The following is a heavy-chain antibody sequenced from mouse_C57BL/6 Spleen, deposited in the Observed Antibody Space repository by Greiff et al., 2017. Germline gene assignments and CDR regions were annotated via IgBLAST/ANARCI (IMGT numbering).Heavy chain of an antibody. Sequence: QVQLQQPGAELVRPGSSVKLSCKASGYTFTSYWMHWVKQRPIQGLEWIGNIDPSDSETHYNQKFKDKATLTVDKSSSTAYMQLSSLTSEDSAVYYCARERGNGNAWFAYWGQGTLVTVSA. CDR2: IDPSDSET. V-gene: IGHV1-52*01. CDR1: GYTFTSYW. J-gene: IGHJ3*01. CDR3: ARERGNGNAWFAY. D-gene: IGHD2-1*01.